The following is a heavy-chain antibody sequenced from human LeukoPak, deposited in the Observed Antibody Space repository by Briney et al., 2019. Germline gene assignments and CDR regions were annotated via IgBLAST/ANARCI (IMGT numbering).Heavy chain of an antibody. Sequence: GGSLRLSCAASGFPSSSSGIHWVRQAPGKGLEWVKFIHAEGNSKNYADSVEGRFTVSRDSPKNTLSLQMNSLRVEDTAVYYCARSLTAREYFQHWGQGTLVTVSS. CDR3: ARSLTAREYFQH. V-gene: IGHV3-30*02. D-gene: IGHD6-6*01. J-gene: IGHJ1*01. CDR2: IHAEGNSK. CDR1: GFPSSSSG.